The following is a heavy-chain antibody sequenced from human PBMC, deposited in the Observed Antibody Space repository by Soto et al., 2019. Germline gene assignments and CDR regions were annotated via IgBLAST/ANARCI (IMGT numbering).Heavy chain of an antibody. CDR2: ISGSGGST. D-gene: IGHD3-22*01. V-gene: IGHV3-23*01. Sequence: GGSLRLSCAASGFTFSSYAMSWVRQAPGKGLEWVSAISGSGGSTYYADSVKGRFTISRDNSKNTLYLQMNSLRAEDTAVYYCAKGIYDSSGYSYYYYGMDVWGQGTTVTVSS. CDR1: GFTFSSYA. J-gene: IGHJ6*02. CDR3: AKGIYDSSGYSYYYYGMDV.